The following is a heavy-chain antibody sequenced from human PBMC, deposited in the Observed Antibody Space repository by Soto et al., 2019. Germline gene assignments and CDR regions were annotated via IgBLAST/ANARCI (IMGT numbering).Heavy chain of an antibody. V-gene: IGHV3-30-3*01. CDR2: ISYEGSNT. CDR3: AKDWGSSQTSYYFDY. CDR1: GFTFDTYG. D-gene: IGHD6-13*01. J-gene: IGHJ4*02. Sequence: PGGSLRLSCVASGFTFDTYGIHWVRQAPGKGLQWVALISYEGSNTYYADSVRGRFTISRDNSKNTLYLQMNSLRAEDTAVYYCAKDWGSSQTSYYFDYWGQGTLVTVSS.